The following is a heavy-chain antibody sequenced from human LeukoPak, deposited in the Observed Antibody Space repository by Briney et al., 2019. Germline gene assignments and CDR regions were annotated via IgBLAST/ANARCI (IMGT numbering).Heavy chain of an antibody. CDR1: GFTFDDYG. CDR3: AKDCGDLLLYANDAFDI. CDR2: INWNGGST. V-gene: IGHV3-20*04. Sequence: GGSLRLSCAASGFTFDDYGMSWVRQGPGKGLEWVSGINWNGGSTGYADSVKGRFTISRDNAKNSLYLQMNSLRAEDTAVYYCAKDCGDLLLYANDAFDIWGQGTLVTVSS. J-gene: IGHJ3*02. D-gene: IGHD2-2*02.